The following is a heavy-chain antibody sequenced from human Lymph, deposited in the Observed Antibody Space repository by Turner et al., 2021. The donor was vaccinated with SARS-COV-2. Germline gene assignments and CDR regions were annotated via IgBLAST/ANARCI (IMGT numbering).Heavy chain of an antibody. Sequence: QVQLVQSGAEVKEPGASVKVSCKASGYTFTGYYMHWVRQAPGQGLEWMGWINPDSGGTYYAQNFQDRVTMTRDTSISTAYMELSRLRSDDTAVYYCARGGLYYYDSSAYYGDAFDFWGQGTMVTVSS. J-gene: IGHJ3*01. D-gene: IGHD3-22*01. CDR1: GYTFTGYY. CDR2: INPDSGGT. V-gene: IGHV1-2*02. CDR3: ARGGLYYYDSSAYYGDAFDF.